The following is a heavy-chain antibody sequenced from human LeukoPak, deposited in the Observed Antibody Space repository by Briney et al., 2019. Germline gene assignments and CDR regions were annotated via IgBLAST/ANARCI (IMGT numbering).Heavy chain of an antibody. CDR2: INPNSGGT. J-gene: IGHJ4*02. D-gene: IGHD1-1*01. CDR1: GYTFTGYY. V-gene: IGHV1-2*02. Sequence: ASVKVSCKASGYTFTGYYMHWVRQAPGQGLEWMGWINPNSGGTSYAQKFQGRVTMTRDTSISTAYMELSRLRSDDTAVYYCARDNGAGNLYFDYWGQGTLVTVSS. CDR3: ARDNGAGNLYFDY.